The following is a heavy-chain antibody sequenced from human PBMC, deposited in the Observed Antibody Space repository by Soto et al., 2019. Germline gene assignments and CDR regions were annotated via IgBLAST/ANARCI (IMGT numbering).Heavy chain of an antibody. CDR2: IYYSGST. CDR3: ARGATIFGVVPPYYYYYMDV. Sequence: SETLSLTCTVSGGSISSYYWSWIRQPPGKGLEWIGYIYYSGSTNYNPSLKSRVTISVDTSKNQFSLKLSSVTAADTAVYYCARGATIFGVVPPYYYYYMDVWGKGTTVTVSS. CDR1: GGSISSYY. D-gene: IGHD3-3*01. J-gene: IGHJ6*03. V-gene: IGHV4-59*01.